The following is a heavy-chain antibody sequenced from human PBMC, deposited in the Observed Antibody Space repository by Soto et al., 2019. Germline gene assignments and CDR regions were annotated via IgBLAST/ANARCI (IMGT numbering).Heavy chain of an antibody. CDR2: ISGRGDRT. Sequence: EEQLLASGGGLVQPGGSLRLSCAVSGFTFRDYGMSWVRQAPGQGLEWVSAISGRGDRTYYADSVKGRFTISRDNSKNTLYLQMNTLRAEDTAIYFCAKDVFADSKPFDYWGQGTLVTVSS. V-gene: IGHV3-23*01. CDR3: AKDVFADSKPFDY. J-gene: IGHJ4*02. D-gene: IGHD2-21*01. CDR1: GFTFRDYG.